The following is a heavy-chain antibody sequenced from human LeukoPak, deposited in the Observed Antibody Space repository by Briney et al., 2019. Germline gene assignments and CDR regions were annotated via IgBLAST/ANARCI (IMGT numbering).Heavy chain of an antibody. J-gene: IGHJ3*02. CDR3: ARRANSGFDAFDI. CDR1: GGSISSYY. Sequence: SETLSLTCTVSGGSISSYYWSWIRQPPGKGLEWIGYIYYSGSTNYNPSLKSRVTISVDTSKNQFSLKLSSVTAADTAVYYCARRANSGFDAFDIWGQGAMVTVSS. D-gene: IGHD3-22*01. CDR2: IYYSGST. V-gene: IGHV4-59*01.